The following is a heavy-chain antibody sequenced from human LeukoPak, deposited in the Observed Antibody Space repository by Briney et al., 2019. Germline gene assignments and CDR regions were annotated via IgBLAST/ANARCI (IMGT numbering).Heavy chain of an antibody. V-gene: IGHV5-51*01. D-gene: IGHD5-12*01. CDR1: GYSFTSYW. J-gene: IGHJ4*02. CDR2: IYPGDSDT. CDR3: AREIPGYSGYGYFDY. Sequence: GESLKISCKGSGYSFTSYWIGWVRQMPGKGLEWMGIIYPGDSDTRYSPSFQGQVTISADKSISTAYLQWSSLKASDTAMYYCAREIPGYSGYGYFDYWGQGTLVTVSS.